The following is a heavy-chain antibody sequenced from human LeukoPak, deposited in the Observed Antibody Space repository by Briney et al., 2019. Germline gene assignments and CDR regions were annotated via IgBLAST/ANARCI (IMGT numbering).Heavy chain of an antibody. V-gene: IGHV3-23*01. CDR3: AKRYGSGSSLRSFDY. CDR1: GFTFSSYA. CDR2: ISGSGGST. Sequence: GGSLRLSCAASGFTFSSYAMSWVRQAPGKGLEWVSAISGSGGSTYYADSVKGRFTISRDNSKNTLYLQMNSLRAEDTAVYYCAKRYGSGSSLRSFDYWGQGTLVTVSS. J-gene: IGHJ4*02. D-gene: IGHD3-10*01.